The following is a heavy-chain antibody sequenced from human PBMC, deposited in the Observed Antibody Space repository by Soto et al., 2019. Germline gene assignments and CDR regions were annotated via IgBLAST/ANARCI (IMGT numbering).Heavy chain of an antibody. D-gene: IGHD1-26*01. V-gene: IGHV3-48*03. CDR3: VREVVGAPTFDY. CDR1: GFMFSSYE. Sequence: GGSLRLSCAASGFMFSSYEMNWVRQTPGKGLEWVSYIGISGNTIYYADSVKGRFTISRDNAKNSLYLQMNSLRAEDTAVYYCVREVVGAPTFDYWGQGTLVIVSS. J-gene: IGHJ4*02. CDR2: IGISGNTI.